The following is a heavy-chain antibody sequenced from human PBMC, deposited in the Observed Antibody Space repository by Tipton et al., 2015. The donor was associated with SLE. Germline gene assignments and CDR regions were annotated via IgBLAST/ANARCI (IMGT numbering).Heavy chain of an antibody. V-gene: IGHV4-38-2*01. CDR3: ARGTIAATGPYGDTREFDY. CDR1: GYSISSGYF. J-gene: IGHJ4*02. Sequence: TLSLTCAVSGYSISSGYFWGWIRQPPGKGLEWIGSKYQSGSTYYNPSLKSRVSLSVDTSKNQFSLRLTSVAAADTAVYYCARGTIAATGPYGDTREFDYWGQGTLVTVSS. D-gene: IGHD6-13*01. CDR2: KYQSGST.